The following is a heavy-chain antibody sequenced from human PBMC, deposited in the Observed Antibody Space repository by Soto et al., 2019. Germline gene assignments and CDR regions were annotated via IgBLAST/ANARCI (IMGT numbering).Heavy chain of an antibody. Sequence: SETLSLTCTVSGGSISRYYWTWIRQPPGKGLEWIGNIHCTGSTNYNPSLKSRVTISLGTSKSQFSLKLSSVTAADTAVYYCARDLSISSTDGPLDPWGHGTLVTVSS. CDR1: GGSISRYY. CDR3: ARDLSISSTDGPLDP. D-gene: IGHD6-6*01. J-gene: IGHJ5*02. CDR2: IHCTGST. V-gene: IGHV4-59*01.